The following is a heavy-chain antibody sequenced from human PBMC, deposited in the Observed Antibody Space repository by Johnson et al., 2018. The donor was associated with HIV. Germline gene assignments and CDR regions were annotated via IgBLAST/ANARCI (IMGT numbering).Heavy chain of an antibody. CDR1: GFTFSSYG. J-gene: IGHJ3*02. D-gene: IGHD6-13*01. CDR3: AKARAADGTSDAFDI. CDR2: IWYDGSNK. Sequence: QVQLVESGGGVVQPGRSLRLSCAASGFTFSSYGMHWVRQAPGKGLEWVAVIWYDGSNKYYADSVKGRFTISRDNSKNTLNLQMNSLRAEDTAVYYWAKARAADGTSDAFDIWGQGTMVTVSS. V-gene: IGHV3-33*06.